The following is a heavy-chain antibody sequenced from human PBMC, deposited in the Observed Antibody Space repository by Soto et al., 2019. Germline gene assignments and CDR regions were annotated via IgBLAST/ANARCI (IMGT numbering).Heavy chain of an antibody. V-gene: IGHV3-23*01. J-gene: IGHJ4*02. CDR3: AKGGCYYDSSGYDY. CDR2: ISGSGGST. CDR1: GFTFSNYA. Sequence: EVQLLESGGGLVQPGGSLRLSCAASGFTFSNYAMSWVRQAPGKGLEWVSTISGSGGSTYYADSVKGRFTISRDYSKNTLYLQMNSLRAEDTAVYYCAKGGCYYDSSGYDYWGQGTLVSVSS. D-gene: IGHD3-22*01.